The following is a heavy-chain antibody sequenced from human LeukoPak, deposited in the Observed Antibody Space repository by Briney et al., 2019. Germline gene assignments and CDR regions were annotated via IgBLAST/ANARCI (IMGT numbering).Heavy chain of an antibody. V-gene: IGHV4-59*01. CDR1: GGSISSYY. CDR3: ARVETSYCGGDCYYGDLDAFDI. D-gene: IGHD2-21*02. J-gene: IGHJ3*02. CDR2: IYYSGST. Sequence: SETLSLTCTVSGGSISSYYWSWIRQPPGKGLEWIGYIYYSGSTNYNPSLKSRVTISVDTSKNQFSLKLSSVTAADTAVYYCARVETSYCGGDCYYGDLDAFDIWGQGTMVTVSS.